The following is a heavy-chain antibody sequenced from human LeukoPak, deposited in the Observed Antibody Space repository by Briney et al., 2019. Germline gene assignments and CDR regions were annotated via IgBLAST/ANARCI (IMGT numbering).Heavy chain of an antibody. D-gene: IGHD1-1*01. V-gene: IGHV4-39*02. CDR3: ARELLERGLY. Sequence: SETLSLTCTVSGGSISSSSYYWGWIRQPPGKGLEWIGSIYYSGSTYYNPSLKSRVTISVDTSKNQFSPKLSSVTAADTAVYYCARELLERGLYWGQGTLVTVSS. J-gene: IGHJ4*02. CDR2: IYYSGST. CDR1: GGSISSSSYY.